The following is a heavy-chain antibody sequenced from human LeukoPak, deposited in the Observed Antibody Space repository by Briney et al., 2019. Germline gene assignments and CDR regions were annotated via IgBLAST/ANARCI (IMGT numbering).Heavy chain of an antibody. J-gene: IGHJ6*03. CDR2: IIPIFGTA. D-gene: IGHD3-22*01. CDR1: GGTFSSYA. CDR3: AREWLLYYYYYYMDV. V-gene: IGHV1-69*13. Sequence: GASVKVSCKASGGTFSSYAISWVRQAPGQGLEWMGGIIPIFGTANYAQKFQGRVTITADESTSTAYMELSSLRSEDTAVYYCAREWLLYYYYYYMDVWGKGTTVTVSS.